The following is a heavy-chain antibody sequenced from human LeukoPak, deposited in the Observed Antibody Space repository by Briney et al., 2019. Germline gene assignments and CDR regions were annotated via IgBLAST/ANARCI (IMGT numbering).Heavy chain of an antibody. V-gene: IGHV3-23*01. CDR1: GFTFSGFD. D-gene: IGHD2-15*01. Sequence: PGGSLRLSCAASGFTFSGFDMSWVRQAPGKGLEWVSTVSGDGRKTYYADSVKGRFTISRDNSKSALYLQMNTLRAADTGEYFCAKGGGSCYVAPFDYWGQGSLVTVSS. CDR2: VSGDGRKT. CDR3: AKGGGSCYVAPFDY. J-gene: IGHJ4*02.